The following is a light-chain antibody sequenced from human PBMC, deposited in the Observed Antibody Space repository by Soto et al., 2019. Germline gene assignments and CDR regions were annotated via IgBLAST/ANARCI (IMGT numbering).Light chain of an antibody. J-gene: IGKJ1*01. CDR1: QSVSSY. CDR3: QQRSDWPWT. V-gene: IGKV3-11*01. CDR2: EAS. Sequence: EIVSTQSPATLSLSPGERATLSCRASQSVSSYLAWYQQKPGQAPRLLMYEASNRATGIPARFSGGGSGTDFTLTISSLEPEDFAVYYCQQRSDWPWTFGQGTKVDIK.